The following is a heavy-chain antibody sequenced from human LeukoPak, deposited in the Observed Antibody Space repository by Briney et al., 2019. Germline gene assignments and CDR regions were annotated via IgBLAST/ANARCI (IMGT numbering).Heavy chain of an antibody. CDR1: EFTFSSFG. J-gene: IGHJ4*02. CDR3: ARGGSSGWIDY. D-gene: IGHD6-19*01. Sequence: GGSLRLSCAASEFTFSSFGMNWVRQAPGKGLEWVSAISGSGGTTYYADSVQGRFTISRDNSKNTLYLQMNSLRAEDTAVYYCARGGSSGWIDYWGQGTLATVSS. CDR2: ISGSGGTT. V-gene: IGHV3-23*01.